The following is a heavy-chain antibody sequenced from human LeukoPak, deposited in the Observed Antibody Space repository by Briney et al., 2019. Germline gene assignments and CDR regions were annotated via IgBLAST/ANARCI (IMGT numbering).Heavy chain of an antibody. J-gene: IGHJ4*02. CDR2: IGYDGSNK. D-gene: IGHD2-2*01. CDR1: GFTFSNYG. CDR3: AKAYCASTICYGGGKIDY. V-gene: IGHV3-30*02. Sequence: GGSLRLSCGASGFTFSNYGMHWVRQAPGKGPEWVAFIGYDGSNKYYADSVKGRSTISRDDSKNTLYLQMNSLRAEDTAVYYCAKAYCASTICYGGGKIDYWGQGTLVTVSS.